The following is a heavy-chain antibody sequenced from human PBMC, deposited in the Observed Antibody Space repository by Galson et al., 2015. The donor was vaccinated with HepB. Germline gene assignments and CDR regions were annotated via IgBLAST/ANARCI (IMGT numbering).Heavy chain of an antibody. J-gene: IGHJ5*02. CDR3: VRDWYCSGHNCVDCFDP. CDR1: TYTFTSYG. D-gene: IGHD2-15*01. CDR2: SSAYRDKA. V-gene: IGHV1-18*04. Sequence: SVKVSCKASTYTFTSYGIYWVRQAPGQGLEWLGWSSAYRDKANYAQIVQGRVTMTTDTSTSTAYMELRSLTSDDTAMYYCVRDWYCSGHNCVDCFDPWGQGTLVTVSS.